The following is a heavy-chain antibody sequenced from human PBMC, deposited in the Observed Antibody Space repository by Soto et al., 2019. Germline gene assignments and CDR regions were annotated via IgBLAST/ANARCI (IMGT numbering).Heavy chain of an antibody. J-gene: IGHJ4*02. CDR2: INHSGST. D-gene: IGHD2-15*01. CDR3: ARNLVPYCSGGSCYSLGFDY. V-gene: IGHV4-34*01. CDR1: GGSFSGYY. Sequence: QVQLQQWGAGLLKPSETLSLTCAVYGGSFSGYYWSWIRQPPGKGLEWIGEINHSGSTNYNPSLKSRVTISVDTSKNQFSRKLSSVTAADTAVYYCARNLVPYCSGGSCYSLGFDYWGQGTLVTVSS.